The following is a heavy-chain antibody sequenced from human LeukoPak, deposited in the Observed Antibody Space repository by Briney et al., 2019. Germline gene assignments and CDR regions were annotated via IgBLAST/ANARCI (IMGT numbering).Heavy chain of an antibody. CDR2: IDPNSGGT. V-gene: IGHV1-2*02. J-gene: IGHJ4*02. CDR3: AREANYYGSGSLGY. CDR1: GYTFTGYF. Sequence: ASVKVSCKASGYTFTGYFMHWVRQAPGQGLEWMGWIDPNSGGTNYAQKFQGRVTMARDTSISTAYMELSRLRSDDTAVYYCAREANYYGSGSLGYWGQGTLVTVSS. D-gene: IGHD3-10*01.